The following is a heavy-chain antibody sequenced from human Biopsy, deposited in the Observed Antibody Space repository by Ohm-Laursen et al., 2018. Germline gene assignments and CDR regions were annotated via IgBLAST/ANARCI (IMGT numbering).Heavy chain of an antibody. V-gene: IGHV3-23*01. CDR2: ISGSAGST. J-gene: IGHJ6*02. Sequence: SLRLSCAASGFTFSNYAMSWVRQAPGTGLEWVSAISGSAGSTNYADSVKGRFTISRDNSKNTLYLQLNSLRAEDTALYYCAKINPSSIYYYYGMDVWGQGTTVTVSS. CDR3: AKINPSSIYYYYGMDV. CDR1: GFTFSNYA.